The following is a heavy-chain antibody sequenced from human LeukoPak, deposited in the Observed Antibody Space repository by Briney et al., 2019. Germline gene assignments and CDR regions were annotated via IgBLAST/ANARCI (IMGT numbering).Heavy chain of an antibody. V-gene: IGHV1-69*13. CDR2: IIPIFGTA. Sequence: SVTVSCKASGGTFSSYAISWVRQAPGQGLEWMGGIIPIFGTANYAQKFQGRVTITADESTSTAYMELSSLRSEDTAVYYCASGGDVTSYFDLWGRGTLVTVSS. CDR1: GGTFSSYA. CDR3: ASGGDVTSYFDL. D-gene: IGHD2-21*02. J-gene: IGHJ2*01.